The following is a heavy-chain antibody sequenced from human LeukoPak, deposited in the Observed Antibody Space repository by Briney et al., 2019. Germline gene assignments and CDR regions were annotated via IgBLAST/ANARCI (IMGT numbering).Heavy chain of an antibody. Sequence: EASVKVSCKASGYTFTNFGISWVRRAPGQGLEWLGWISVYNGNTNYAQKLQGRVTMTTDTSTNTAYMEVGSLRSDDTAVYYCARAGGWAREDYKDDAFHIWGQGTMVTVSS. D-gene: IGHD6-19*01. V-gene: IGHV1-18*01. CDR2: ISVYNGNT. CDR3: ARAGGWAREDYKDDAFHI. J-gene: IGHJ3*02. CDR1: GYTFTNFG.